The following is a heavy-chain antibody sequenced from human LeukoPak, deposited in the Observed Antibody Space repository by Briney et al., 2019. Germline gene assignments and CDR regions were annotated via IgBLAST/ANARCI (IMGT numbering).Heavy chain of an antibody. J-gene: IGHJ4*02. CDR1: GGSFSGYY. CDR2: INHSGST. Sequence: PSETLSLTCAVYGGSFSGYYWSWIRQPPGKGLEWIGEINHSGSTNYNPSLKSRVTISVDTSKNQFSLKLSPVTAADTAVYYCARGITGTTWNYWGQGTLVTVSS. V-gene: IGHV4-34*01. CDR3: ARGITGTTWNY. D-gene: IGHD1-7*01.